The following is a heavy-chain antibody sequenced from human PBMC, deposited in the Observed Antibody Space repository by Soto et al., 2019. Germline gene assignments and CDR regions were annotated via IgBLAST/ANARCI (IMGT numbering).Heavy chain of an antibody. Sequence: ASVKVSCKASGYTFTDYYIHWVRQAPGQGLEWMGWINPNSGGTNSAQKFQGRVTMTRDTSITTAYMELSRLRSDDTAFYYCARGYNSFTIYYFYGMVVWGHVTKVTVSX. CDR3: ARGYNSFTIYYFYGMVV. CDR1: GYTFTDYY. J-gene: IGHJ6*02. D-gene: IGHD1-20*01. CDR2: INPNSGGT. V-gene: IGHV1-2*02.